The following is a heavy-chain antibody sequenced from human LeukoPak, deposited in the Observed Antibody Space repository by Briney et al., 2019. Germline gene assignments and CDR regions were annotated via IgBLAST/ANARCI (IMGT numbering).Heavy chain of an antibody. CDR3: AKDRRIAAAGYYYYGMDV. Sequence: PGGSLRLSCAASGFTFNNYWMSWVRQAPGKGLEWVANVVQDGSDKYYVDSVKGRFTISRDNAKNSLYLQMNSLRAEDTALYYCAKDRRIAAAGYYYYGMDVWGQGTTVTVSS. CDR2: VVQDGSDK. D-gene: IGHD6-25*01. V-gene: IGHV3-7*03. CDR1: GFTFNNYW. J-gene: IGHJ6*02.